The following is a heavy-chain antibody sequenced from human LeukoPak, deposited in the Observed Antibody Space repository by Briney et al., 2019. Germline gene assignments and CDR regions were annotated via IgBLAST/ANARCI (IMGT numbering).Heavy chain of an antibody. CDR2: INNDGSST. J-gene: IGHJ4*02. CDR3: VRERNNFWSGHHSIFDS. Sequence: QAGGSLRLSCAASGFIFSDHWMHWVRQAPGKGLVWLSRINNDGSSTIYADSVKGRFTFSRDNAENTLFLEMSSLRVEDTAVYYCVRERNNFWSGHHSIFDSWGQGTLDTVSS. V-gene: IGHV3-74*01. CDR1: GFIFSDHW. D-gene: IGHD3-3*01.